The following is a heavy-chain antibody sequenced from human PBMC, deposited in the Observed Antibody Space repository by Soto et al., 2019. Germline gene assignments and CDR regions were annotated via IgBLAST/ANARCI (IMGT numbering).Heavy chain of an antibody. D-gene: IGHD2-8*01. CDR1: GFTLIMQY. V-gene: IGHV3-72*01. Sequence: GSLILSCSASGFTLIMQYVECVRQAPGRGLEWLGRPKRKAAGYITEYAASVKGRPTTSRDESQNSLYLQMNSLETGDSAVYSCARWTNGARGLWGHGTLVTDSS. J-gene: IGHJ4*01. CDR3: ARWTNGARGL. CDR2: PKRKAAGYIT.